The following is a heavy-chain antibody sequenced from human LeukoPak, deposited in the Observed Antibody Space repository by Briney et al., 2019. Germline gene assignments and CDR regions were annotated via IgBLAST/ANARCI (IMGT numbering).Heavy chain of an antibody. CDR3: ARALGYCSGGSCYKGGYYYYGMDV. CDR2: IYYSGSI. J-gene: IGHJ6*04. V-gene: IGHV4-31*03. Sequence: SETLSLTCTVSGGSISSGGYYWSWIRQHPGKGLEWIGYIYYSGSIYYNPSLKSRVTISVDTSKNQFSLKLSSVTAADTAVYYCARALGYCSGGSCYKGGYYYYGMDVWGKGTTVTVSS. D-gene: IGHD2-15*01. CDR1: GGSISSGGYY.